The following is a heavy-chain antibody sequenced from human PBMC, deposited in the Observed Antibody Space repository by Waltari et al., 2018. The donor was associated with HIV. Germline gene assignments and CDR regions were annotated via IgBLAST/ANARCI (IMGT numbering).Heavy chain of an antibody. CDR3: GRLGFRSGHDP. CDR2: VHHTGVT. J-gene: IGHJ5*02. V-gene: IGHV4-30-2*06. Sequence: QLQLQESGSGLVKPSQTLSLTCIVSGGSVISNGYSWSWIRQSAGKGLEWIGYVHHTGVTFYRSSLRSRVTISIDTTKNEFSLKLTSVTAADTAVYFCGRLGFRSGHDPWGQGTLVIVSS. CDR1: GGSVISNGYS. D-gene: IGHD1-26*01.